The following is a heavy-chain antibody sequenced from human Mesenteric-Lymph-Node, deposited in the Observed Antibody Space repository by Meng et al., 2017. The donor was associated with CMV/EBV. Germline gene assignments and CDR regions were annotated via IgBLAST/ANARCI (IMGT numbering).Heavy chain of an antibody. CDR1: GFTFSSFA. CDR3: ATWATLGFDS. D-gene: IGHD3-16*01. CDR2: ISFDGSN. Sequence: LSLTCAASGFTFSSFAMHWVRQAPGKGLEWVAFISFDGSNADSVKGRFTISRDNAKNTLYLQMNSLRPEDTAVYYCATWATLGFDSWGQGTLVTVSS. V-gene: IGHV3-30*04. J-gene: IGHJ4*02.